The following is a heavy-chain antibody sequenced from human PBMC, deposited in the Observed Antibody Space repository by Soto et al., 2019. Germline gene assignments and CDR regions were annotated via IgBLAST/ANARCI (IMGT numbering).Heavy chain of an antibody. CDR1: VYTITDLS. CDR2: FDPEDGET. Sequence: GASVKVCCKVSVYTITDLSIHWVRQAPGKGLEWMGGFDPEDGETIYAQKFQGRVTMTEDTSTDTAYMELSSLRSEDTAVYYCARGGGSPDYWGQGTLVTVSS. J-gene: IGHJ4*02. D-gene: IGHD2-15*01. CDR3: ARGGGSPDY. V-gene: IGHV1-24*01.